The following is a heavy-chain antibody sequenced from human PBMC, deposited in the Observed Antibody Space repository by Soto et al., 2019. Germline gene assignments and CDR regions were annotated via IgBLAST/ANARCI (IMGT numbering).Heavy chain of an antibody. CDR1: SGSISSSNW. J-gene: IGHJ5*02. CDR3: ARDLKFGSSSSFDP. V-gene: IGHV4-4*02. CDR2: IYHSGST. Sequence: SETLSLTCAVSSGSISSSNWWSWVRQPPGKGLEWIGEIYHSGSTDYNPSLKSRVTISVDKSKNQFSLKLSSVTAADTAVYYCARDLKFGSSSSFDPWGQGTLVTVSS. D-gene: IGHD6-13*01.